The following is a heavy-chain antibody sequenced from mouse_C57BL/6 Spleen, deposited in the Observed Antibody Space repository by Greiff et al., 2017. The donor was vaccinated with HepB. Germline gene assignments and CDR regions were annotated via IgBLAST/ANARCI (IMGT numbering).Heavy chain of an antibody. J-gene: IGHJ2*01. D-gene: IGHD4-1*02. CDR1: GFTFSDYG. V-gene: IGHV5-17*01. CDR3: ARPYSTGRGYYLDD. Sequence: DVMLVESGGGLVKPGGSLKLSCAASGFTFSDYGMHWVRQAPEKGLEWVAYISSGSSTIYYADTVKGRFTISRDNAKNTLFLQMTSLRSEDTAMYYCARPYSTGRGYYLDDWGQGTTLAVAS. CDR2: ISSGSSTI.